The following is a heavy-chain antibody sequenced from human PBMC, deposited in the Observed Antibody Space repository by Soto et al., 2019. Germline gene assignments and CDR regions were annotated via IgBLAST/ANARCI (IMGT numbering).Heavy chain of an antibody. CDR3: ARGWGYDSTDYYYAY. V-gene: IGHV1-69*01. J-gene: IGHJ4*02. CDR1: GGSFNRHT. Sequence: QVQLVQSGAEVRKPGSSVRVSCKASGGSFNRHTISWVRQAPGQGLEWMGGIIPIFGTANHAQKFQGRVTIIADESTSKVYMELSSLRSDDTAIYYCARGWGYDSTDYYYAYWGQGTLVIGSS. D-gene: IGHD3-22*01. CDR2: IIPIFGTA.